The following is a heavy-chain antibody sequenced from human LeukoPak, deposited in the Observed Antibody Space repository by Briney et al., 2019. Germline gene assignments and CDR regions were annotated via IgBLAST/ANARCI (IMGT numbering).Heavy chain of an antibody. CDR1: GGTFSSYA. CDR3: ARGSSDYMDV. Sequence: GASVNVSCMSSGGTFSSYAISWVRQAPGRGLEWMGGIIPIFGTANYAQKFQDRVTITADESTSTAYMEPSSLRSEDAAVCFCARGSSDYMDVWRKGPAVPVSS. J-gene: IGHJ6*03. V-gene: IGHV1-69*13. CDR2: IIPIFGTA. D-gene: IGHD6-6*01.